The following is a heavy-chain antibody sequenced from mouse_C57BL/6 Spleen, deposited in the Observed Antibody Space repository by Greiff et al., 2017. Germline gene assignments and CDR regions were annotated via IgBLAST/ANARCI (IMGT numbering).Heavy chain of an antibody. Sequence: VMLVESGAELVKPGASVKISCKASGYAFSSYWMNWVKQRPGKGLEWIGQIYPGDGDTNYNGKFKGKATLTADKSSSTAYMQLSSLTSEDSAVYFCAREDYYGSSYRYFDVWGTGTTVTVSS. V-gene: IGHV1-80*01. CDR1: GYAFSSYW. CDR2: IYPGDGDT. D-gene: IGHD1-1*01. CDR3: AREDYYGSSYRYFDV. J-gene: IGHJ1*03.